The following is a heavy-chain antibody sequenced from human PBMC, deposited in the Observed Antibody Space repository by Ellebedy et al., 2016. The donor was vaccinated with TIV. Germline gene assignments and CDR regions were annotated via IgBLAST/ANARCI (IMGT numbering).Heavy chain of an antibody. CDR3: AKESGSGSYGPAEFDY. V-gene: IGHV3-23*01. CDR1: GFTCTSYA. J-gene: IGHJ4*02. D-gene: IGHD6-19*01. CDR2: IGHNGATT. Sequence: GESLKISCAASGFTCTSYAMTWVRQAPGKGLEWVSSIGHNGATTYYADSEKGRFTISRDNSRNTLFLQMNSLRAEDTAVYYCAKESGSGSYGPAEFDYWGQGTLVTVSS.